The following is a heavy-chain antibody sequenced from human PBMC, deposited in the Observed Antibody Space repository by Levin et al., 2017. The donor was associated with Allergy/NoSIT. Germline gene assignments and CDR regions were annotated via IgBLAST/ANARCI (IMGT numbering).Heavy chain of an antibody. J-gene: IGHJ4*02. CDR2: ISYDGSNE. V-gene: IGHV3-30*18. D-gene: IGHD3-3*01. CDR3: AKSTYYDFGRGDY. Sequence: LTGGSLRLSCAASGFTFSSYGMHWVRQAPGKGLEWVAVISYDGSNEYYADSVKGRFTISRDNSKNTLYLQMNSLRAEDTAVYYCAKSTYYDFGRGDYWGQGTLVTVSS. CDR1: GFTFSSYG.